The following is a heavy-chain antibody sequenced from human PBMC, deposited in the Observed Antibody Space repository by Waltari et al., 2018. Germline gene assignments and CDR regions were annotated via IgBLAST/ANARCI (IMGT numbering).Heavy chain of an antibody. Sequence: EVQLVESGGGFIQSGGSLRLSCAASGFTVSSNYMSWVRQAPGKGLECVSVIVSDGRTYYADSVKGRFTISRDNSKNTLYLQINSLRAEDTAVYYCARDSRGGLFFDYWGQGTLVTVSS. CDR2: IVSDGRT. CDR1: GFTVSSNY. CDR3: ARDSRGGLFFDY. V-gene: IGHV3-53*01. J-gene: IGHJ4*02.